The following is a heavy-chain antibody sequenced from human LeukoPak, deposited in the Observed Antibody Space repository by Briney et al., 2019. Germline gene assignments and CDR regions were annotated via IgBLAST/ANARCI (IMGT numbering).Heavy chain of an antibody. CDR2: IIPIPGIA. V-gene: IGHV1-69*04. J-gene: IGHJ5*02. CDR1: GGTFSSYA. D-gene: IGHD2-15*01. Sequence: GASVKVSCKASGGTFSSYAISWVRQAPGQGLEWMGRIIPIPGIANYAQKFQGRVTITADKSTSTAYMELSSLRSEDTAVYYCAYCSGGSCYEVGFDPWGQGTLVTVSS. CDR3: AYCSGGSCYEVGFDP.